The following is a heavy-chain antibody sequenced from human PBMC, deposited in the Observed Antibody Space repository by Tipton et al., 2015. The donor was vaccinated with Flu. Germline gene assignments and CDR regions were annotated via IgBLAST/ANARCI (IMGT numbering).Heavy chain of an antibody. CDR3: AIHDDGDFSPTVHFEH. D-gene: IGHD1-1*01. Sequence: SLRLSCAGSGFTFNTYQMNWVSQAPGKGLEWGTYISSSGHTIFYADSVRGRFTISRDNAKNSLYLQMNSLRAEDTAVYYYAIHDDGDFSPTVHFEHLGQGTLV. CDR2: ISSSGHTI. V-gene: IGHV3-48*03. J-gene: IGHJ4*02. CDR1: GFTFNTYQ.